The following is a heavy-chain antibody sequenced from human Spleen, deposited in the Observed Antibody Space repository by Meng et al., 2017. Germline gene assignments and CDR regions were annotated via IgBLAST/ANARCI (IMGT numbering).Heavy chain of an antibody. J-gene: IGHJ4*02. CDR2: ISGSGGST. V-gene: IGHV3-23*01. D-gene: IGHD6-19*01. CDR1: GFTFSSYA. CDR3: AKANWATVAGTYGYFDY. Sequence: GGSLRLSCAASGFTFSSYAMSWVRQAPGKGLEWVSAISGSGGSTYYADSVKGRFTISRDNSKNTLYLQMNSLRAEDTAVYYCAKANWATVAGTYGYFDYWGQGTLVTV.